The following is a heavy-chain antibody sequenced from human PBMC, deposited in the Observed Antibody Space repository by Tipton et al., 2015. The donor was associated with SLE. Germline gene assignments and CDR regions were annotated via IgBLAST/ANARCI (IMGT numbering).Heavy chain of an antibody. CDR3: ARHGGRFLDY. D-gene: IGHD3-16*01. Sequence: LRLSCTVSGGSISSYYWSWIRQPPGQGLEWIGYIFYSGGTNYSPSLNGRVTISIDTSKNQFSLRLSSVTAADTALYYCARHGGRFLDYWGRGTLVSVSS. V-gene: IGHV4-59*08. CDR1: GGSISSYY. CDR2: IFYSGGT. J-gene: IGHJ4*02.